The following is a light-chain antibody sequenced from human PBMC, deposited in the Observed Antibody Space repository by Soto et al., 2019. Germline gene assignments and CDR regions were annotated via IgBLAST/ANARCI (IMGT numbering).Light chain of an antibody. CDR2: KAS. Sequence: DIQMTQSPSTLSASVGDRVAITCRASQSISTYLAWYQQKPGKAPKLLIYKASSLESGVPSRFSGSGSGAEFTLTISRLEPEDFAVYFCHQYGSSPQAFGGGTKVDI. CDR3: HQYGSSPQA. J-gene: IGKJ4*01. CDR1: QSISTY. V-gene: IGKV1-5*03.